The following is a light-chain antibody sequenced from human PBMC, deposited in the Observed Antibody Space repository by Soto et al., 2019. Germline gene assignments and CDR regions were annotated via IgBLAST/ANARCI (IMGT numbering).Light chain of an antibody. CDR3: QQYGSSGT. V-gene: IGKV3-20*01. J-gene: IGKJ1*01. CDR2: GAS. Sequence: EIVMTQSPVTLSLSPGERATLSCRASQSVSNNYLAWYQQKPGQAPRLLIYGASNRATVIPDRFSGSGSGTDFTLTISRLEPEDFAVYYCQQYGSSGTFGQGTKVDIK. CDR1: QSVSNNY.